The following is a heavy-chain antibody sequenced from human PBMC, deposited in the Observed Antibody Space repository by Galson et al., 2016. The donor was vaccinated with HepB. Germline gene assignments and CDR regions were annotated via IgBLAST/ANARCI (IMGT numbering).Heavy chain of an antibody. Sequence: SLRLSCAASGFTFDTYCMNWVRQAPGKGLEWVASISTTGRYIYYADSVEGRFTISGDNAQNSVYLQMNSLRPEDTAIYYCARGGVSTTIFGVVPYFDSWGQGALVTVSS. V-gene: IGHV3-21*01. CDR2: ISTTGRYI. D-gene: IGHD3-3*01. CDR3: ARGGVSTTIFGVVPYFDS. CDR1: GFTFDTYC. J-gene: IGHJ4*02.